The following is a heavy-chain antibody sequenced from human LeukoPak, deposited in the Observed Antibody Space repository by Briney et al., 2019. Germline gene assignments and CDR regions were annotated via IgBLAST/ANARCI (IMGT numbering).Heavy chain of an antibody. Sequence: GESLKISCKGSGYSFPTYWIAWLRKMPGKGLEWMGIIYPDESNIRYSPSFQGQLTISADKSISTAYLQSSSLKATDTAMYYCASATLRGYSSSFEYWGQGTLVTVSS. V-gene: IGHV5-51*01. CDR1: GYSFPTYW. CDR2: IYPDESNI. D-gene: IGHD2-2*03. J-gene: IGHJ4*02. CDR3: ASATLRGYSSSFEY.